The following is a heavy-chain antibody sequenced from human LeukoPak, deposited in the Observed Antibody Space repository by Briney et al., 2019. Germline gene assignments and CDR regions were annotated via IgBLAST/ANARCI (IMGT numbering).Heavy chain of an antibody. J-gene: IGHJ3*02. CDR1: GYTFTSYD. V-gene: IGHV1-8*01. CDR3: ARGDHYYDSSGRHDAFDI. D-gene: IGHD3-22*01. Sequence: PSVKVSCKASGYTFTSYDINWVRQATGQGLEWMGWMNPNSGNTGYAQKFQGRVTMTRNTSISTAYMELSSLRSEDTAVYYCARGDHYYDSSGRHDAFDIWGQGTMVTVSS. CDR2: MNPNSGNT.